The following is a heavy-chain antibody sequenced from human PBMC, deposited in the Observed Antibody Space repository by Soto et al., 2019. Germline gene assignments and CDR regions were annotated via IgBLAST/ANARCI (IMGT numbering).Heavy chain of an antibody. CDR3: ARSDHRAVMTTFGGVRDAFDI. Sequence: SETLSLTCAVYGGSFSGYYWSWIRKPPGKGLEWIGEINHSGSTNYNPSLKSRVTISVDTSKNQFSLKLSSVTAADTAVYYCARSDHRAVMTTFGGVRDAFDIWGQGTMVTVSS. CDR1: GGSFSGYY. CDR2: INHSGST. D-gene: IGHD3-16*01. J-gene: IGHJ3*02. V-gene: IGHV4-34*01.